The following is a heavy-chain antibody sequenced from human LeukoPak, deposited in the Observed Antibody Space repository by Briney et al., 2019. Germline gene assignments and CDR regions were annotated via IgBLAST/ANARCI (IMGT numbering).Heavy chain of an antibody. CDR3: ASSQRAGVNAPMDYSI. J-gene: IGHJ4*02. D-gene: IGHD5-18*01. V-gene: IGHV4-59*07. CDR2: IYYSGST. Sequence: PSDTLSLTCSLSGGSISSFYWSWIPQPPEEGLEWSGYIYYSGSTSYSSSLKSRVTISLDTPKNQFSLRLSSLTAADAAVYYCASSQRAGVNAPMDYSIWVQGTLVTVSS. CDR1: GGSISSFY.